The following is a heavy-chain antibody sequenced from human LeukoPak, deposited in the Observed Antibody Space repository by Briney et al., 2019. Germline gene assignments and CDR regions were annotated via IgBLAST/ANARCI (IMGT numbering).Heavy chain of an antibody. Sequence: GGSLRLSCAASGFTFSTYWMHWVRQAPGKGLVWVSRIDTDGISTAYADSEKGRFTISRDNAKNTVYLQMNSLRGEDTAVYYCVGSSGWPKYWGQGTLVAVSA. D-gene: IGHD6-19*01. CDR2: IDTDGIST. CDR1: GFTFSTYW. CDR3: VGSSGWPKY. V-gene: IGHV3-74*01. J-gene: IGHJ4*02.